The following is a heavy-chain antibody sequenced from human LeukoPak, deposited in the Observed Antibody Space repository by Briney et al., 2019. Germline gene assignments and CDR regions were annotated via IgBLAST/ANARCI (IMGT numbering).Heavy chain of an antibody. CDR2: ISYDGSNK. J-gene: IGHJ4*02. D-gene: IGHD3-10*01. CDR1: GFTFSSYA. V-gene: IGHV3-30-3*01. CDR3: AWAGRDSIFDY. Sequence: GGSLRLSCAASGFTFSSYAMHWVRQAPGKGLEWVAVISYDGSNKYYADSVKGRFTISRDNSKNTLYLQMNSLRAEDTAVYYCAWAGRDSIFDYWGQGTLVTVSS.